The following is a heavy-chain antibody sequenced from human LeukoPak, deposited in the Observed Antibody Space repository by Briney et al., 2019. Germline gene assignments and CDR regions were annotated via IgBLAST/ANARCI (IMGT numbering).Heavy chain of an antibody. Sequence: PSETLSLTCAVYGGSFSGYYWSWIRQPPGKGLEWIGEINHSGSTNYNPSLKSRVTISVDTSKNQFSLKLSSVTAADTAVYYCARGAKMYYDYVWGRSQPRLDYWGQGTLVTVSS. V-gene: IGHV4-34*01. CDR3: ARGAKMYYDYVWGRSQPRLDY. CDR1: GGSFSGYY. J-gene: IGHJ4*02. D-gene: IGHD3-16*01. CDR2: INHSGST.